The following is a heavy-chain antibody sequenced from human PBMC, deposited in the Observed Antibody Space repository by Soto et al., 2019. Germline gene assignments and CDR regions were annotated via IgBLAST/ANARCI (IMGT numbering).Heavy chain of an antibody. V-gene: IGHV3-48*01. CDR3: ARASYDILTGYYNVRYYYGMDV. CDR1: GFTFSSYS. J-gene: IGHJ6*02. D-gene: IGHD3-9*01. Sequence: GGSLRLPCAASGFTFSSYSMNWVRQAPGKGLEWVSYISSSSSTIYYADSVKGRFTISRDNAKNSLYLQMNSLRAEDTAVYYCARASYDILTGYYNVRYYYGMDVWGQGTTVTVS. CDR2: ISSSSSTI.